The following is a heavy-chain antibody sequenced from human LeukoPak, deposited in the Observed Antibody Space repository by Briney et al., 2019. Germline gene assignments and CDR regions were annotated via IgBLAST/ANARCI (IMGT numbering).Heavy chain of an antibody. V-gene: IGHV3-30*04. CDR2: ISYDGSKR. Sequence: PGGSLRLSCAASGFTFSTYSMHWVRQAPGKGLQWVALISYDGSKRYYTDSVEGRFTISRDNSKNTLYLQMDSQRAEDTAVYYCARVRDKSGYYSRNKNAFDIWGQGTMVTVSS. CDR1: GFTFSTYS. D-gene: IGHD3-3*01. CDR3: ARVRDKSGYYSRNKNAFDI. J-gene: IGHJ3*02.